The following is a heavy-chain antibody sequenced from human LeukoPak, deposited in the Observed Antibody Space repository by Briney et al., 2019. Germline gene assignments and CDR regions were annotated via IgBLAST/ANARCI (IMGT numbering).Heavy chain of an antibody. CDR3: AKSGGGGVLRFLEWLKRDDY. V-gene: IGHV3-23*01. J-gene: IGHJ4*02. Sequence: QPGRSLRLSCAASGFTFSSYAMSWVRQAPGKGLEWVSAISGSGGSTYYADSVKGRFTISRDNSKNTLYLQMNSLRAEDTAVYYCAKSGGGGVLRFLEWLKRDDYWGQGTLVTVSS. D-gene: IGHD3-3*01. CDR2: ISGSGGST. CDR1: GFTFSSYA.